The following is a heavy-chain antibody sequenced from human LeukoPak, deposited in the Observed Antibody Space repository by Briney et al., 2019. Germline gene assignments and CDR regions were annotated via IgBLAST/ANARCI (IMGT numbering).Heavy chain of an antibody. V-gene: IGHV1-69*13. J-gene: IGHJ4*02. CDR1: GGTFSSYA. D-gene: IGHD3-22*01. CDR2: IIPIFGTA. Sequence: SVKVSCKASGGTFSSYAISWVRQAPGQGLEWMGGIIPIFGTANYAQKFQGRVTITADESTSTAYMELSSLRSEDTAVYYCARGYYYYDSSGYDFDYWGQGTLVTVSS. CDR3: ARGYYYYDSSGYDFDY.